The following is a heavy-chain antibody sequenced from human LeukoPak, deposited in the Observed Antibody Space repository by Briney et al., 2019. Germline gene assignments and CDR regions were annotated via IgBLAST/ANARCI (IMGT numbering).Heavy chain of an antibody. V-gene: IGHV3-23*01. CDR1: GFTFNRNA. CDR3: VRRGDASSGWGDHDF. J-gene: IGHJ4*02. CDR2: IGGSGDKT. Sequence: GGSLRLSRAASGFTFNRNAISWVRQAPGKGLEWVSTIGGSGDKTFYADSVKGRFTISRDNSKNMAHLLMNSLTGEDTALYYCVRRGDASSGWGDHDFWGQGALVTVSS. D-gene: IGHD6-19*01.